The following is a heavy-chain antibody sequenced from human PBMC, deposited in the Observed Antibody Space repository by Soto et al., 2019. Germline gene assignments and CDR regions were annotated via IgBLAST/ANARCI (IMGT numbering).Heavy chain of an antibody. V-gene: IGHV1-69*08. Sequence: QVQLVQSGAEVKKPGPSVKVSCKASGGTFSSYTISWVRQAPGQGLEWMGRIIPILGIANYAQKFQGRVTITADKSTSTAYMELSSLRSEDTAVYYCARDCGSGCRDAFDIWGQGTMVTVSS. CDR2: IIPILGIA. D-gene: IGHD3-10*01. CDR3: ARDCGSGCRDAFDI. CDR1: GGTFSSYT. J-gene: IGHJ3*02.